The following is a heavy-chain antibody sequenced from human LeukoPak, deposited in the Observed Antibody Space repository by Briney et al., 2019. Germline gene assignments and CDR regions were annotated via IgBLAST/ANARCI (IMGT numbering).Heavy chain of an antibody. CDR2: IYHSGST. J-gene: IGHJ4*02. CDR1: GYSISSGYY. Sequence: SETLSLTCTVSGYSISSGYYWGWIRQPPGKGLEWIGSIYHSGSTYYNPSLKSRVTISVDTSKNQFSLKLSSVTAADTAVYYCARVSPREDLDYWGQGTLVTVSS. D-gene: IGHD1-26*01. V-gene: IGHV4-38-2*02. CDR3: ARVSPREDLDY.